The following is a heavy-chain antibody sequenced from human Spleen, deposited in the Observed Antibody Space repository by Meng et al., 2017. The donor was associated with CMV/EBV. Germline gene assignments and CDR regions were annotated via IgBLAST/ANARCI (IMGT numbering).Heavy chain of an antibody. J-gene: IGHJ4*02. V-gene: IGHV3-21*01. CDR3: ARDLAGYYYDSSGY. CDR1: GFTFSSYS. Sequence: VSGFTFSSYSMNWVRQAPGKGLEWVSSISSSSSYIYYADSVKGRFTISRDNAKNSLYLQMNSLRAEDTAVYYCARDLAGYYYDSSGYWGQGTLVTVSS. D-gene: IGHD3-22*01. CDR2: ISSSSSYI.